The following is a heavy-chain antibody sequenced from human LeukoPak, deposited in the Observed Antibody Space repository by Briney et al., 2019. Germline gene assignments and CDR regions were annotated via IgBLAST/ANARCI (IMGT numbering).Heavy chain of an antibody. D-gene: IGHD2/OR15-2a*01. CDR1: GFTFSSYW. J-gene: IGHJ4*02. CDR3: ARAGYYRFDY. V-gene: IGHV3-74*01. Sequence: GGSLRLSCAGSGFTFSSYWIDWVRQAPGEGLVWVSRINPDGSSTTYADSVKGRFTISRDNAENTLYLQMNSLRVEDSAVYYCARAGYYRFDYWGQGTLVTVSS. CDR2: INPDGSST.